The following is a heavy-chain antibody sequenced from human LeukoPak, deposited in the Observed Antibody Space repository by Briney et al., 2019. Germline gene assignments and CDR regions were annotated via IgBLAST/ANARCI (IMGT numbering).Heavy chain of an antibody. D-gene: IGHD6-6*01. V-gene: IGHV4-30-4*01. CDR1: GGSISSGDYY. Sequence: SQTLSLTCTVSGGSISSGDYYWSWIRQPPGKGLEWIGYIYYSGSTYYNPSLKSRVTLSVDTSKKQFSLELSSVTAADTAVYYCARVSSSSDFDPWGQGTLVTVSS. J-gene: IGHJ5*02. CDR3: ARVSSSSDFDP. CDR2: IYYSGST.